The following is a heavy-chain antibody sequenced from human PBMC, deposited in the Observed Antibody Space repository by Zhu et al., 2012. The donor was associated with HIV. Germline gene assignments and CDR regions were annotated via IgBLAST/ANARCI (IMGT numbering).Heavy chain of an antibody. Sequence: QVQLQQWGAGLLKPSETLSLTCAVSGGSRSNYCWSWIRQAPGRGLEWIGEITRTGSANYDPSLKSRVTMSLDTSKNQFSLKLTSVTAADTAVYYCARVGPFGPKYTFGYTRYYMDVWGKGPRSPSP. CDR1: GGSRSNYC. CDR3: ARVGPFGPKYTFGYTRYYMDV. CDR2: ITRTGSA. D-gene: IGHD5-18*01. V-gene: IGHV4-34*02. J-gene: IGHJ6*03.